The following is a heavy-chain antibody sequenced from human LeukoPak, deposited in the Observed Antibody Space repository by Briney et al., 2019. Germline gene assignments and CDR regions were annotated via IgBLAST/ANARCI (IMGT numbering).Heavy chain of an antibody. J-gene: IGHJ4*02. Sequence: PGGSLRLSCAASGFTFSTYGMHWVRQAPGKGLEWVAVISYDGSNKYFADSVKDRFTISRDNSKNTVYLQMNSLRAEDTAVYYCAKVLSGSQDYWGQGTLVTVFS. CDR1: GFTFSTYG. CDR2: ISYDGSNK. V-gene: IGHV3-30*18. CDR3: AKVLSGSQDY. D-gene: IGHD1-26*01.